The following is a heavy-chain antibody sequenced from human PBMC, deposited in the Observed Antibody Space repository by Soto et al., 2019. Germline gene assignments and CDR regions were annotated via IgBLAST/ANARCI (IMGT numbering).Heavy chain of an antibody. CDR3: ASQRTSVVTKAYFHV. CDR2: IYYSGST. CDR1: VGSISSRSYY. Sequence: SETLSLTCTFTVGSISSRSYYCGWIRQPPWKGLEWIGSIYYSGSTYNNPSLRSRVSMSIDTSKDQFYLKLKSVTAADTALYFCASQRTSVVTKAYFHVWGPGSLVNVSS. V-gene: IGHV4-39*01. D-gene: IGHD2-21*02. J-gene: IGHJ4*02.